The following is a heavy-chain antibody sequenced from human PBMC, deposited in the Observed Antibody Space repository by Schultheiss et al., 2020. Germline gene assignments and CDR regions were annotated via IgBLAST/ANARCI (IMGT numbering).Heavy chain of an antibody. CDR3: AKGSLMYYYALGILDY. D-gene: IGHD3-10*01. V-gene: IGHV3-21*04. Sequence: GESLKISCAASGFTFSSYSMNWVRQAPGKGLEWVSSISSSSSYIYYADSVKGRFTISRDNAKNTLYLQMNSLRDEDTALYYCAKGSLMYYYALGILDYWGQGTLVTVSS. CDR1: GFTFSSYS. J-gene: IGHJ4*02. CDR2: ISSSSSYI.